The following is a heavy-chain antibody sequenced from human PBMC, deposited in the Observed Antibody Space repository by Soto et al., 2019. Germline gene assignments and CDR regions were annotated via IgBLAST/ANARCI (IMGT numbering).Heavy chain of an antibody. J-gene: IGHJ4*02. CDR2: INHSGST. V-gene: IGHV4-34*01. CDR1: GGSFSGDY. Sequence: SETLSLTWAVYGGSFSGDYWSWIRQPPGKGLEWIGEINHSGSTNYNPSLKSRVTISVDTSKNQFSLKLSFVTAADTAVYYCAKGGGYSGYGWGQGTLVTVSS. CDR3: AKGGGYSGYG. D-gene: IGHD5-12*01.